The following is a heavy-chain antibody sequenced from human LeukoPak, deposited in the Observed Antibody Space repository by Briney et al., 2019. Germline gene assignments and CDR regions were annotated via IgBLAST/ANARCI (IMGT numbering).Heavy chain of an antibody. D-gene: IGHD1-26*01. CDR1: GFSFSSTL. Sequence: PGGSLRLSCAASGFSFSSTLLTWVRQAPGKGLEWLANIKEDGSVKNYVDSVKGRFIISRDNARNSLYLQMNSLRAEDTAVYYCARVQWELRGVGSYFEYWGQGALVTVSS. V-gene: IGHV3-7*01. CDR3: ARVQWELRGVGSYFEY. CDR2: IKEDGSVK. J-gene: IGHJ4*02.